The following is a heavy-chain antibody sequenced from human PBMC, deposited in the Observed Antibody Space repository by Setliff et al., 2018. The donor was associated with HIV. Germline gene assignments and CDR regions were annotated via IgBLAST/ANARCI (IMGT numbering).Heavy chain of an antibody. V-gene: IGHV4-34*01. J-gene: IGHJ5*02. CDR1: GGSFSSYF. D-gene: IGHD6-19*01. CDR2: INHSGST. CDR3: ARDRSSGWSSDWFDP. Sequence: SETLSLTCAVYGGSFSSYFWNWIRQPPGKGLEWIGEINHSGSTNYNPSLKSRVTISVDTSKNQFSLRLSSVAAGDTAVYYCARDRSSGWSSDWFDPWGQGTLVTVSS.